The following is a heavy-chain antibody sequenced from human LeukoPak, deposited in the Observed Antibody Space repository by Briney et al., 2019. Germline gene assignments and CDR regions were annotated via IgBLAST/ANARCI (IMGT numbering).Heavy chain of an antibody. Sequence: PGGSLRLSCAASGFTFSSYTMNWVRQAPGKGLEWVSYISSSSSTIYYADSVKGRFTISRDNAKNSLYLQMNSLRAEDTAVYYCARGREIHPSSFDYWGQGTLVSVSS. CDR1: GFTFSSYT. CDR2: ISSSSSTI. V-gene: IGHV3-48*04. J-gene: IGHJ4*02. CDR3: ARGREIHPSSFDY.